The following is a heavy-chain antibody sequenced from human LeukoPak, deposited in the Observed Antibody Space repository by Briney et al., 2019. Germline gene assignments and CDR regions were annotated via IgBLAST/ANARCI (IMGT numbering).Heavy chain of an antibody. V-gene: IGHV4-30-2*01. CDR3: ARVGDYYDSSGYNAFDI. D-gene: IGHD3-22*01. Sequence: PSQTLSLTCAVSGGSISSGGYSWSWIRQPPGKGLEWIGYIYHSGSTYYNPSLKSRVTISVDRSKNQFSLKLSSVTAADTAVYYCARVGDYYDSSGYNAFDIWGQGTMVTVSS. CDR2: IYHSGST. CDR1: GGSISSGGYS. J-gene: IGHJ3*02.